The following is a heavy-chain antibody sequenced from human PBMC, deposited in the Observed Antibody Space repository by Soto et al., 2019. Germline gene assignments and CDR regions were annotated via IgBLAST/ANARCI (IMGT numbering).Heavy chain of an antibody. J-gene: IGHJ6*02. CDR3: ARVNYYDSSGYYYVDYDYYGMDV. V-gene: IGHV1-18*01. Sequence: QVQLVQSGAEVKKPGASVKVSCKASGYTFTSYGISWVRQAPGQGLEWMGWISAYNGNTNYAQKLQGRVTMTPDTSTSTAYMELRSLRSDDTSVYYCARVNYYDSSGYYYVDYDYYGMDVWGQGTTVTVSS. D-gene: IGHD3-22*01. CDR1: GYTFTSYG. CDR2: ISAYNGNT.